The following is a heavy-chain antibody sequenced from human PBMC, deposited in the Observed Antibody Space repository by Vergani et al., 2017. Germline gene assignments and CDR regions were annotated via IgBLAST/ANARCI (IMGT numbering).Heavy chain of an antibody. CDR2: ITGDGYNT. J-gene: IGHJ4*02. Sequence: EVHLEESGGGLVQPGGSLRLSCEVSGFTFSVQAMHWVRQTPGKRLEYVSTITGDGYNTFYANSVKGRFSVSRDNSKNTLYLHMGSLRREDTAVYYCRTGGNQFDDRDYWGQGTLVTVSS. D-gene: IGHD4-23*01. CDR1: GFTFSVQA. CDR3: RTGGNQFDDRDY. V-gene: IGHV3-64*01.